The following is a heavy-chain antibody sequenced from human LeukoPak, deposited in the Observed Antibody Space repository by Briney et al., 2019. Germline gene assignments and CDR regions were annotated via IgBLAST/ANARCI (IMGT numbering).Heavy chain of an antibody. CDR3: AAGRVAGRGNFDY. CDR1: GFTFSNSA. J-gene: IGHJ4*02. D-gene: IGHD6-19*01. V-gene: IGHV1-58*02. Sequence: SVKVSCKASGFTFSNSAMHWVRQARGQRLEWIGWIVVGSDNTHYAQKFQERVTITRDMSTSTAYMGLRSLRSEDTAVYYCAAGRVAGRGNFDYWGQGTLVTVSS. CDR2: IVVGSDNT.